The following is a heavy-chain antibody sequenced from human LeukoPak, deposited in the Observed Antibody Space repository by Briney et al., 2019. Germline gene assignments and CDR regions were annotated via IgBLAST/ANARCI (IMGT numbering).Heavy chain of an antibody. V-gene: IGHV3-66*01. CDR3: ARDSYVDSEAVRWFDP. CDR1: GFTFSSYG. D-gene: IGHD4-17*01. Sequence: GRSLRLSCAASGFTFSSYGMHWVRQAPGKGLEWVSVIYRGGPTYYADSVKGRFTISRDNSKNTLYLQMNSLRAEDTAVYYCARDSYVDSEAVRWFDPWGQGTLVTVSS. CDR2: IYRGGPT. J-gene: IGHJ5*02.